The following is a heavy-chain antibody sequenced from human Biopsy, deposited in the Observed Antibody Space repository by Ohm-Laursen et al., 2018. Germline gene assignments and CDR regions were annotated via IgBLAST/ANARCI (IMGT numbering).Heavy chain of an antibody. CDR1: DGSISNIINY. CDR2: IYHTGIT. J-gene: IGHJ4*02. CDR3: ARHSFGSGRDF. V-gene: IGHV4-39*01. Sequence: SQTLSLTCTVTDGSISNIINYWGWIRQPLGRGLEWLGSIYHTGITDYNPSLKSRFTISVDTSNNQSSLNLSSLTAADTAVYYCARHSFGSGRDFWGQGTLVTVSS. D-gene: IGHD3-10*01.